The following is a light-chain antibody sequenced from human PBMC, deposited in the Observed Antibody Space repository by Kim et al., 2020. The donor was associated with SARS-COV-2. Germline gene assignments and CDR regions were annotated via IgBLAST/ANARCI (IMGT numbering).Light chain of an antibody. CDR3: SSYTSSSTRV. CDR1: SSDIGFYNY. CDR2: DVS. Sequence: QSALTQPASVSGSPGQSITISCTGTSSDIGFYNYVSWYQQHPGKAPTLLIFDVSKRPSGVSDRFSGSKSGNTASLTISGLQAEDEADYYCSSYTSSSTRVFGGGTQLTVL. J-gene: IGLJ3*02. V-gene: IGLV2-14*01.